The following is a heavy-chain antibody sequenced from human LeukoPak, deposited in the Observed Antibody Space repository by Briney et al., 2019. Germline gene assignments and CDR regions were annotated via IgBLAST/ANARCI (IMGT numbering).Heavy chain of an antibody. CDR3: VRNNYYGSGEIDY. Sequence: SETLSLTCTVSGVSISGFYWSWIRQSPGKGLEWIGWLYHSRSTNYNPSLKSRVTISVDTSKNQFSLKLNSVTAADTAVYYCVRNNYYGSGEIDYWGQGTLVAVSS. CDR1: GVSISGFY. CDR2: LYHSRST. J-gene: IGHJ4*02. D-gene: IGHD3-10*01. V-gene: IGHV4-59*01.